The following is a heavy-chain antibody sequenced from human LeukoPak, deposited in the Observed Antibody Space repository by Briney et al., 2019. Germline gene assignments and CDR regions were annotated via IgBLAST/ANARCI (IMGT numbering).Heavy chain of an antibody. CDR1: VWSFSGYY. V-gene: IGHV4-34*01. Sequence: PSETLPLTCAVYVWSFSGYYWSWIRPPPAKERDGIGEINHSGSTNYNPSLKSRVTISVATSKNQFSLKLSSVTAADTAVYYCARASHYYGSGSFPNFDYWGQGTLVTVSS. CDR3: ARASHYYGSGSFPNFDY. J-gene: IGHJ4*02. CDR2: INHSGST. D-gene: IGHD3-10*01.